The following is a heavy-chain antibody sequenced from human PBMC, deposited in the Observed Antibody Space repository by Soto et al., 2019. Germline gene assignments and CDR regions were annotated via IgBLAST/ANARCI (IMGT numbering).Heavy chain of an antibody. V-gene: IGHV4-59*08. CDR3: ARYYGGYSDY. CDR2: IYYSGST. D-gene: IGHD3-10*01. Sequence: SETLSLTCTVSGGSISSYYWSWIRQPPGKGLEWIGYIYYSGSTNYNPSLKSRVTISVDTSKNQFSLKLSSVTAADTAVYYCARYYGGYSDYWGQGTLVTVSP. J-gene: IGHJ4*02. CDR1: GGSISSYY.